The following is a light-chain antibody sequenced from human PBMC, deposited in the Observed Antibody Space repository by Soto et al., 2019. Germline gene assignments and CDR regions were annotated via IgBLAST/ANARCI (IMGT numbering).Light chain of an antibody. Sequence: QSVLTQPASVSGSPGQSITISCTGTSSDIGTYNLVSWYQQHPGKAPKLMIYEVNKRPSGVSDRFSGSKSGNTASLTISGLQAEDEADYYCSSYISSSTLNVFGTGTKVTVL. J-gene: IGLJ1*01. CDR2: EVN. V-gene: IGLV2-14*02. CDR3: SSYISSSTLNV. CDR1: SSDIGTYNL.